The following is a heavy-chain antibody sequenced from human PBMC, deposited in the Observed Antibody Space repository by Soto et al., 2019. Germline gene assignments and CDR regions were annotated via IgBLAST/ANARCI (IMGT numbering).Heavy chain of an antibody. V-gene: IGHV4-59*08. CDR1: NGSISGYC. D-gene: IGHD3-22*01. J-gene: IGHJ5*02. CDR2: VYYTGTT. CDR3: ARLGGYYQSLNT. Sequence: SETLSVTCTVANGSISGYCWTWIRQPPGKGLEWIGYVYYTGTTRYNPSLKRRVTISVDTSKNRISLKLSSVTAVDTAFYYCARLGGYYQSLNTWGQGTLVTV.